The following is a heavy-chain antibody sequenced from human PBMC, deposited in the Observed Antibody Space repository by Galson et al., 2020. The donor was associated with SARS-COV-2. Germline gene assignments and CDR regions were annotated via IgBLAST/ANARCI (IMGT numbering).Heavy chain of an antibody. D-gene: IGHD2-2*01. CDR2: ISYDGSNK. V-gene: IGHV3-30-3*01. J-gene: IGHJ6*02. Sequence: TGGSLRLSCAASGFTFSSYAMHWVRQAPGKGLEWVAVISYDGSNKYYADSVKGRFTISRDNSKNTLYLQMNSLRAEDTAVYYCARDWGYCSSTSWRKYDYGMDVWGQGTTVTVSS. CDR1: GFTFSSYA. CDR3: ARDWGYCSSTSWRKYDYGMDV.